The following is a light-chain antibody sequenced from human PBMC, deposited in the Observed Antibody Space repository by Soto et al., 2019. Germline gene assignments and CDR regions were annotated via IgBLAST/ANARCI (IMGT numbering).Light chain of an antibody. V-gene: IGLV1-51*01. CDR3: GSWDSSLTANV. Sequence: QSVLSQPPSVSAAPGQKVTISCSGTTSNVANNFVSCYQQFPGKAPKLLIYDDIRRPSGIPDRFSASKSGTSATLGITGLQTGDEADYYCGSWDSSLTANVFGTGTKVTVL. J-gene: IGLJ1*01. CDR1: TSNVANNF. CDR2: DDI.